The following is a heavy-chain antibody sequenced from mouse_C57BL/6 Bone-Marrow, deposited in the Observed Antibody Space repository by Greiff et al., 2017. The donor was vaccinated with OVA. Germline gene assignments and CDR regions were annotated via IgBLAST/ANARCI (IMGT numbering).Heavy chain of an antibody. CDR3: AREGCGYLLFAY. J-gene: IGHJ3*01. Sequence: QVQLQQSGAELVKPGASVKMSCKASGYTFTSYWITWVKQRPGHGLEWIGYIYPGSGSTNYNEKFKSKATMPADTSSSTAYMQLSSLTSEDSAVYYGAREGCGYLLFAYWGQGTGITVSA. V-gene: IGHV1-55*01. CDR1: GYTFTSYW. CDR2: IYPGSGST. D-gene: IGHD2-2*01.